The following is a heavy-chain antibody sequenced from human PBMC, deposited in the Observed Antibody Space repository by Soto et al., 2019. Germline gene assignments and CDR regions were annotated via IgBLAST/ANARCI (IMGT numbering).Heavy chain of an antibody. J-gene: IGHJ4*02. D-gene: IGHD6-19*01. CDR1: GAYITSYY. CDR2: VYHTGST. Sequence: PSETLCITCVFYGAYITSYYWSWIRQAPGKGLEWIGNVYHTGSTDYNSSLRSRVTISVDTSKNQFSLKVNSVTAADTAVYYCARRLFGSGWTLDSWGQGALVTGSS. V-gene: IGHV4-59*01. CDR3: ARRLFGSGWTLDS.